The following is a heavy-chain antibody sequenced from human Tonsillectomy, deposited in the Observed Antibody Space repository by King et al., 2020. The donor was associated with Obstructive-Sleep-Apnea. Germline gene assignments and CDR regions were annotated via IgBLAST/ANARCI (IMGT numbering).Heavy chain of an antibody. CDR2: ISGSGGST. Sequence: DVQLVESGGGLVQPGGSLRLSCAASGFTFSSYVISWVRQAPGKGLEWVSAISGSGGSTYYADSVKGRFTISRDNSKNTLYLQMNSLRAEDTAVYYCAMDTSGYTTLGEYFQHWGQGTLVTVSS. V-gene: IGHV3-23*04. CDR1: GFTFSSYV. D-gene: IGHD3-3*01. CDR3: AMDTSGYTTLGEYFQH. J-gene: IGHJ1*01.